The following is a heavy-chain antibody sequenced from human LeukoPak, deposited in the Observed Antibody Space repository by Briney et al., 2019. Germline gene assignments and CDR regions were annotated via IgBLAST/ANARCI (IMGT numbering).Heavy chain of an antibody. Sequence: GGSLRLSCTVSGFTFSNYWMSWVRQTPGKGLEWVANIEQDGSEKWYVDSVKGRFTISRDNAKNSLYLQMNSLRAEDTGMYYCARGDSQSKYRQFDSWGQGSLVIVSS. D-gene: IGHD3-16*02. V-gene: IGHV3-7*04. CDR3: ARGDSQSKYRQFDS. CDR1: GFTFSNYW. J-gene: IGHJ4*02. CDR2: IEQDGSEK.